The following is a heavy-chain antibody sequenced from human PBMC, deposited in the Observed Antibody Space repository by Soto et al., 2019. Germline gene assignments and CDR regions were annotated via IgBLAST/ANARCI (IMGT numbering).Heavy chain of an antibody. CDR2: ISGSGGST. Sequence: PGGSLRLSCAASGFTFSSYAMSWVRQAPGKGLEWVSAISGSGGSTYYADSVKGRFTISRDNSKNTLYLQMNSLRAEDTAVYYCSLMITFGGVIETNPGAFDIWGQGTMVTVSS. V-gene: IGHV3-23*01. D-gene: IGHD3-16*02. J-gene: IGHJ3*02. CDR3: SLMITFGGVIETNPGAFDI. CDR1: GFTFSSYA.